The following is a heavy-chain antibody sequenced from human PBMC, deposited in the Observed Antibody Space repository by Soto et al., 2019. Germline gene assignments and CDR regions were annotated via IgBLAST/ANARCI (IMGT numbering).Heavy chain of an antibody. CDR3: ARTDRDFYGLDV. V-gene: IGHV3-13*05. Sequence: EVQLVESGGGLVQPGGSLRLSCEASGFTFRNYDMHWVRQGTGKGLEWVSGISAAGDPDYADSVEGRFTISRENAQNSFFLQINSPRVGDTAVYYCARTDRDFYGLDVWDQGTTVIVSS. CDR2: ISAAGDP. CDR1: GFTFRNYD. J-gene: IGHJ6*02.